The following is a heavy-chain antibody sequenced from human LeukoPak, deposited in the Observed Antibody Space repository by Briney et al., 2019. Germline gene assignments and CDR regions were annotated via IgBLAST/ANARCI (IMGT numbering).Heavy chain of an antibody. J-gene: IGHJ6*02. D-gene: IGHD6-6*01. CDR1: GGSISSYY. CDR2: IYYSGST. Sequence: SETLSLTCTVSGGSISSYYWSWIRQPPGKGLEWIGHIYYSGSTNYNPSLKSRVTISVDTSKNQFSLKLSSVTAADTAVYYCARDRGSSEVYYYYYGMDVWGQGTTVTVSS. V-gene: IGHV4-59*01. CDR3: ARDRGSSEVYYYYYGMDV.